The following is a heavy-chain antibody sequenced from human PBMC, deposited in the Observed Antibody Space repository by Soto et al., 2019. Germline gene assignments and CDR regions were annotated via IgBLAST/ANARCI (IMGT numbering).Heavy chain of an antibody. D-gene: IGHD3-10*01. Sequence: QVQLVQSGVEVKRAGASVKVSCKASGYTFSSYGLSWVRQAPGQGLEWMGWISDYNGNTHYAQKFQGRVIMTTDTSTRTAYMELRSLRSDDTAVYFCAREGYYSGLGTYSPPRYYGMDVWGQGTTVTVSS. CDR3: AREGYYSGLGTYSPPRYYGMDV. CDR2: ISDYNGNT. CDR1: GYTFSSYG. V-gene: IGHV1-18*01. J-gene: IGHJ6*02.